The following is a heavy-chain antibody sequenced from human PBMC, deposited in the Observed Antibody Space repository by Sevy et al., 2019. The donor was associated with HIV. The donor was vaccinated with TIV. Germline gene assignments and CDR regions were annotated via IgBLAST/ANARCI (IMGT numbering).Heavy chain of an antibody. J-gene: IGHJ6*02. D-gene: IGHD5-18*01. CDR2: IYYSGST. V-gene: IGHV4-59*01. CDR1: GGSISSYY. Sequence: SETLSLTCTVSGGSISSYYWSWIRQPPGKGLEWIGYIYYSGSTNYNPSLKSRVTISVDTSKNQFSLKLSSVTAADTAVYYCARIPKGSYGYLRYYYYGMGVWGQGTTVTVSS. CDR3: ARIPKGSYGYLRYYYYGMGV.